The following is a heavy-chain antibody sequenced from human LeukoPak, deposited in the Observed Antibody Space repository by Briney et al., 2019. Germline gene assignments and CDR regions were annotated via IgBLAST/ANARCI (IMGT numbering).Heavy chain of an antibody. D-gene: IGHD4-17*01. CDR2: ISGSGGST. V-gene: IGHV3-23*01. CDR3: ANDRLRVWFDP. CDR1: GFTFSSYA. J-gene: IGHJ5*02. Sequence: GGSLRLSCAASGFTFSSYAMSWVRQAPGKGLEWVSAISGSGGSTYYADSVKGRFTISRDNSKNTLYLQMNSLRAEDTAVYDCANDRLRVWFDPWGQGTLVTVSS.